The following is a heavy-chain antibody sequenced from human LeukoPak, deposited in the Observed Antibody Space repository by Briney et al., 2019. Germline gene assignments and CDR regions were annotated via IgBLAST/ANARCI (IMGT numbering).Heavy chain of an antibody. D-gene: IGHD6-13*01. CDR2: ISGRGGST. Sequence: PGGSLRLSCAASGFTFSIYAVSWVRQAPGEGVEWVSAISGRGGSTLYDDSVTGRFTISRDNSNNKVYLQMHRLRVDDSAVYFCAKGRDSRAYNYFDVWGQGSLVTVSS. CDR1: GFTFSIYA. V-gene: IGHV3-23*01. J-gene: IGHJ5*02. CDR3: AKGRDSRAYNYFDV.